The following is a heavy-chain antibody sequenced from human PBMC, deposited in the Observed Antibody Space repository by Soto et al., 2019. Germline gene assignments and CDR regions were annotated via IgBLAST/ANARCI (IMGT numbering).Heavy chain of an antibody. CDR2: INTGGRS. CDR1: GASITSYF. CDR3: ARGGGNWFNP. D-gene: IGHD1-26*01. Sequence: QVQLQESGPGLVKPSETLSLTCSVPGASITSYFWGWIRQSPGKGLEWMGYINTGGRSNYNPALNSRTTTSADTSNTQFSLMLSSMTAADTAVYFGARGGGNWFNPGGQGDLVTLSS. V-gene: IGHV4-4*08. J-gene: IGHJ5*02.